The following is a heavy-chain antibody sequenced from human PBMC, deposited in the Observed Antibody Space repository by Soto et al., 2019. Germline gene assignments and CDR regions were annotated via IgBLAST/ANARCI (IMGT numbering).Heavy chain of an antibody. CDR3: ARGRSEWLLDNYYYDIDV. CDR2: INHSGST. J-gene: IGHJ6*03. Sequence: SETLSLTCAVYGGSFSGYYWSWIRQPPGKGLEWIGEINHSGSTNYNPSLKSRVTISVDTSKNQFSLKLSSVTAADTAVYYCARGRSEWLLDNYYYDIDVWGKGTTVTVSS. CDR1: GGSFSGYY. V-gene: IGHV4-34*01. D-gene: IGHD3-3*01.